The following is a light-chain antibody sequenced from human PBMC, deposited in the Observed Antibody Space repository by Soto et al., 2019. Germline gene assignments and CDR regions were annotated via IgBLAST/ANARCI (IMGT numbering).Light chain of an antibody. J-gene: IGLJ1*01. CDR2: DVS. CDR1: TSDVGYFNY. V-gene: IGLV2-14*03. CDR3: SSYRSSGSLYV. Sequence: QSVLTQPASVSGSPGQSITISCTGSTSDVGYFNYVSWYQHHPGKAPKVMIYDVSNRPSGVSNRFSGSKSGNTASLTIAGLQAEDEADYYCSSYRSSGSLYVFGTGTKLTVL.